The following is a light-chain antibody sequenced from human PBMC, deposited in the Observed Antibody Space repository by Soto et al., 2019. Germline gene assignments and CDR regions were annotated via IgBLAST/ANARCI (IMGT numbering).Light chain of an antibody. J-gene: IGLJ1*01. CDR3: GTWDSSLSAYV. Sequence: QSALTQPPSVSAAPSQKVTISCSGSSSNIGNNYVSWYQQLPGTAPKLLIYENNKRPSGIPDRFSGSKSGTSATLGITGLQTGDEADYYCGTWDSSLSAYVFGTGTKVTVL. CDR2: ENN. CDR1: SSNIGNNY. V-gene: IGLV1-51*02.